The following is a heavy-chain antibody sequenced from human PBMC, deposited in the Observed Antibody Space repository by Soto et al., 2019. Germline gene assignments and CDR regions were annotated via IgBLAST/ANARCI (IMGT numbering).Heavy chain of an antibody. J-gene: IGHJ4*02. V-gene: IGHV4-59*01. D-gene: IGHD2-15*01. Sequence: QVQLQESGPGLVKPSETLSLTCTVSGGSISSYYWSWIRQPPGKGLEWIGYIYYSGSTNYNPSLKSRVTISVDTSKNQFSLKLSSVTAADTAVYYCAMGSYCSGGSCYPLIDYWGQGTLVTVSS. CDR1: GGSISSYY. CDR3: AMGSYCSGGSCYPLIDY. CDR2: IYYSGST.